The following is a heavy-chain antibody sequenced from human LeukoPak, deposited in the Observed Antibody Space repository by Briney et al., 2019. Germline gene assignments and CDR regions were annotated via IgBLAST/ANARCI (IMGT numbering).Heavy chain of an antibody. D-gene: IGHD3-22*01. Sequence: GGSLRLSCAASGFTFSSYAMSWVRQAPGKGLEWVSAISGSGGSTSYADAVRGRFTISRDNSRNTLGLQMDSLRAEDTAVYYCAKDHESDGYPCLDHWGLGTLVTVSS. V-gene: IGHV3-23*01. J-gene: IGHJ4*02. CDR1: GFTFSSYA. CDR2: ISGSGGST. CDR3: AKDHESDGYPCLDH.